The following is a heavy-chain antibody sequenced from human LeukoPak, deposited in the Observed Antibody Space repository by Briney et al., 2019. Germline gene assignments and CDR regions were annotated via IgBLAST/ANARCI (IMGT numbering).Heavy chain of an antibody. CDR1: GGSISSYY. Sequence: SETLSLTCTVSGGSISSYYWSWIRQPPGKGLEWIGYIYYSGSTNYNPSLKSRVTISVDTSKNQFSLKLSSVTAADTAVYYCARGFGPNYPFDYWGQGTLVTVSS. CDR3: ARGFGPNYPFDY. D-gene: IGHD3-10*01. J-gene: IGHJ4*02. V-gene: IGHV4-59*01. CDR2: IYYSGST.